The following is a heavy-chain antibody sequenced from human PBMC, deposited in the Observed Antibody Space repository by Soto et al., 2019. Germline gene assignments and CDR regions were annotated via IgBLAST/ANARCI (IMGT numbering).Heavy chain of an antibody. Sequence: ASVKVSWKASGYTFTSYYMHWVRQAPGQGLEWMGIINPSGGSTSYAQKFQGRVTMTRDTSTSTVYMELSSLRSEDTAVYYCARVGKQQLVIDYHYGMAVWGQGTTVTVSS. J-gene: IGHJ6*02. CDR3: ARVGKQQLVIDYHYGMAV. CDR1: GYTFTSYY. D-gene: IGHD6-13*01. V-gene: IGHV1-46*01. CDR2: INPSGGST.